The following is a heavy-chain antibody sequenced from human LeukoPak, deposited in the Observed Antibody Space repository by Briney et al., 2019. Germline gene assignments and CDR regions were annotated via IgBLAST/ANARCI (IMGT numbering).Heavy chain of an antibody. CDR1: GYTFTSYG. J-gene: IGHJ3*02. D-gene: IGHD6-13*01. CDR2: ISAYNGNT. V-gene: IGHV1-18*01. CDR3: ARDPRYSSSWYRKDDDAFDI. Sequence: ASVKVSCKASGYTFTSYGISWVRRAPGQGLEWMGWISAYNGNTNYAQKLQGRVTMTTDTSTSTAYMELRSLRSDDTAVYYCARDPRYSSSWYRKDDDAFDIWGQGTMVTVSS.